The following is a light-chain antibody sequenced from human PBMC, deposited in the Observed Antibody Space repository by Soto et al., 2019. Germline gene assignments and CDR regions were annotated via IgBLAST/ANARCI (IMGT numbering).Light chain of an antibody. CDR3: QQYYAWPPIT. CDR1: QSVGNS. Sequence: EIVMTQSPATLSVSPGEGVTLSCSASQSVGNSVAWYQHKPGQSPRLLIFGASTGATGVSARFSGSGSGTEFSLTISSLQSEDLAVYYCQQYYAWPPITFGQGTRLEIK. J-gene: IGKJ5*01. V-gene: IGKV3-15*01. CDR2: GAS.